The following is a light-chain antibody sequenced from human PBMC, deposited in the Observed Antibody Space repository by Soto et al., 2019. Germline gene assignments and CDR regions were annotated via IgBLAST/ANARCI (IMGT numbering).Light chain of an antibody. CDR1: QGISSY. CDR3: QQSYSTPRT. V-gene: IGKV1-39*01. Sequence: DIQMTQSPSSLSASVGDRVTITCRASQGISSYLNWYQQKPGKAPKLLIYGASSLQSGVPSRFSGSASGTDFTLTISSLQSEDFATYYCQQSYSTPRTFVQGTKLEIK. CDR2: GAS. J-gene: IGKJ2*02.